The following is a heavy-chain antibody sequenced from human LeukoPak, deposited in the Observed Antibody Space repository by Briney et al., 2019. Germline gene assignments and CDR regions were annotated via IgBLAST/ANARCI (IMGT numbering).Heavy chain of an antibody. CDR1: GYTLTELS. CDR2: FDPEDGET. V-gene: IGHV1-24*01. J-gene: IGHJ4*02. Sequence: ASVKVSCKVSGYTLTELSMHWVRQAPGKGVEWMGGFDPEDGETLYAQKFQGSVTMTEDTSTDTAYLELSSLRSEDTAVYYCAAYSSSLKGFVYWGQGTLVTVSS. D-gene: IGHD6-6*01. CDR3: AAYSSSLKGFVY.